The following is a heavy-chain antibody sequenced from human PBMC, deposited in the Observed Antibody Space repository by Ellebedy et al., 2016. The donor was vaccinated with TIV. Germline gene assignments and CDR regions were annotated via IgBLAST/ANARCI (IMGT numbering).Heavy chain of an antibody. J-gene: IGHJ6*02. CDR2: ISSSSSYI. CDR1: GFTFSSYS. D-gene: IGHD2-15*01. V-gene: IGHV3-21*01. Sequence: GGSLRLXXAASGFTFSSYSMNWVRQAPGKGLEWVSSISSSSSYIYYADSVKGRFTISRDNAKNSLYLQMNSLRAEDTAVYYCARGDCSGGSCYPAYYYYYYGMDGWGQGTTVTVSS. CDR3: ARGDCSGGSCYPAYYYYYYGMDG.